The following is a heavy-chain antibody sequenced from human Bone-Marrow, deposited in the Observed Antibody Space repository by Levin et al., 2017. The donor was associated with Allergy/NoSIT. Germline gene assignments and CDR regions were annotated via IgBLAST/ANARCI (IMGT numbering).Heavy chain of an antibody. D-gene: IGHD6-19*01. Sequence: VASVKVSCKVSGYTLTELSMHWVRQAPGKGLEWMGGFDPEDGETIYAQKFQGRVTMTEDTSTDTAYMELTSLRSEDTAVYYCASLPVVGHYYYGMDVWGQGTTVTVSS. J-gene: IGHJ6*02. CDR3: ASLPVVGHYYYGMDV. CDR2: FDPEDGET. V-gene: IGHV1-24*01. CDR1: GYTLTELS.